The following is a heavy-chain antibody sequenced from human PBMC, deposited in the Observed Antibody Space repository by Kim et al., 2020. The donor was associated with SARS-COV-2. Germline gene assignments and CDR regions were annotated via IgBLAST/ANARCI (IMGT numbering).Heavy chain of an antibody. CDR2: ISSSGRTI. CDR3: ARAVSYYYGSGSQFDY. D-gene: IGHD3-10*01. CDR1: GFTFSSYE. J-gene: IGHJ4*02. V-gene: IGHV3-48*03. Sequence: GGSLRLSCAASGFTFSSYEMNWVRQAPGKGLEWVSYISSSGRTIYYADSVKGRFTISRDNAKNSLYLQMNSLRAEDTAVYYCARAVSYYYGSGSQFDYWGQGTLVTVSS.